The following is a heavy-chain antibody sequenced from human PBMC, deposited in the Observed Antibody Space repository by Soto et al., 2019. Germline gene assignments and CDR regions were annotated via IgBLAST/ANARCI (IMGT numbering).Heavy chain of an antibody. CDR1: GGSISSYY. V-gene: IGHV4-59*01. D-gene: IGHD3-3*01. Sequence: SETLSLTCTVSGGSISSYYWSWIRQPPGKGLEWIGYIYYSGSTNYNPSLKSRVTISVDTSKNQFSLKLSSVTAADTAVYYCARGSGRYYDFWSGYYPYFDYWGQGTLVTVSS. CDR3: ARGSGRYYDFWSGYYPYFDY. J-gene: IGHJ4*02. CDR2: IYYSGST.